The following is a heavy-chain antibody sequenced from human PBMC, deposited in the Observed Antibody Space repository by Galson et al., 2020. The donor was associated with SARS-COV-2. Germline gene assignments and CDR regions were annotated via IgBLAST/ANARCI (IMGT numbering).Heavy chain of an antibody. CDR2: ISRSGSYT. CDR3: ARNGRDCSGGICYGAEYFQH. CDR1: GFPFTDYS. V-gene: IGHV3-11*06. J-gene: IGHJ1*01. Sequence: GESLKISCAASGFPFTDYSMSWVRTAPGQGLEWVSSISRSGSYTNYADSVKGRFTISRDNAKKSLYLQMNSLRAEDTALYFCARNGRDCSGGICYGAEYFQHWCQGTLVTVSS. D-gene: IGHD2-15*01.